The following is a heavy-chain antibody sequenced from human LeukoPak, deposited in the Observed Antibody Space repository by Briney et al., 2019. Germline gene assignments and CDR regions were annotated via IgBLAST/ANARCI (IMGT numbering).Heavy chain of an antibody. Sequence: ASVKVSCKASGYTFTSYGISWVRQAPGQGLEWMGWISAYNGNTNYAQKLQGRVTMTTDTSTSTAYTELRSLRSDDTAVYYCARGIGRLTPMGGMDVWGKGTTVTVSS. CDR1: GYTFTSYG. J-gene: IGHJ6*04. CDR3: ARGIGRLTPMGGMDV. CDR2: ISAYNGNT. D-gene: IGHD3-10*01. V-gene: IGHV1-18*04.